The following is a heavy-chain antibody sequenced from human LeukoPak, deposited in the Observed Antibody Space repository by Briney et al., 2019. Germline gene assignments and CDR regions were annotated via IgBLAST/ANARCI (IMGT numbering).Heavy chain of an antibody. V-gene: IGHV1-18*01. CDR1: GYTFTSYG. CDR3: ARDSTAMVTGWFDP. Sequence: GASVKVSCKASGYTFTSYGISWVRQAPGQGLEWMGWISAYNGNTNYAQKLQGRVTMTIDTSTSTAYMELRSLRSDDTAVYYCARDSTAMVTGWFDPWGQGTLVTVSS. D-gene: IGHD5-18*01. CDR2: ISAYNGNT. J-gene: IGHJ5*02.